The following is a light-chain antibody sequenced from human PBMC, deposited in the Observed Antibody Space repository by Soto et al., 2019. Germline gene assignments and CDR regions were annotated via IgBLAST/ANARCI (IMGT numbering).Light chain of an antibody. CDR2: GAT. Sequence: EIVLTQSPGTLSVSPGERDTLSCRAGQSVSSNLAWYHQKPGQAPRLLISGATTRAIGNSARFTGSGSGTEFTLTICSLQFDESAVYDCQQYNNWWTFGQGTKEEIK. CDR1: QSVSSN. V-gene: IGKV3-15*01. CDR3: QQYNNWWT. J-gene: IGKJ1*01.